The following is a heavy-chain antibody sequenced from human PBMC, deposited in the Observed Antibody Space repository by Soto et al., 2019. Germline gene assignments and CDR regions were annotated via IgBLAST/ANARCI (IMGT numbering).Heavy chain of an antibody. Sequence: PGGSLRLSCAASGFTFSSYGMHWVRQAPGKGLEWVAVISYDGSNKYYADSVKGRFTISRDNSKNTLYLQMNSLRAEDTAVYYCAKDLLYYYDSSGRDYYGMDVWGQGTTVTVSS. CDR3: AKDLLYYYDSSGRDYYGMDV. CDR2: ISYDGSNK. D-gene: IGHD3-22*01. CDR1: GFTFSSYG. V-gene: IGHV3-30*18. J-gene: IGHJ6*02.